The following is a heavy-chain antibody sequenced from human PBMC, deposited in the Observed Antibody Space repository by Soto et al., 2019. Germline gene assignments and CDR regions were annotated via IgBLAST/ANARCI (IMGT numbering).Heavy chain of an antibody. Sequence: GGSLSLYCASSGFTFSSYAMSWVRQAPGKGLEWVSAISGSGGSTYYADSVKGRFTISRDNSKNTLYLQMNSLRAEDTAVYYCAKLYSSSSRWFDPWGQGTLVTVSS. V-gene: IGHV3-23*01. J-gene: IGHJ5*02. CDR2: ISGSGGST. CDR3: AKLYSSSSRWFDP. D-gene: IGHD6-6*01. CDR1: GFTFSSYA.